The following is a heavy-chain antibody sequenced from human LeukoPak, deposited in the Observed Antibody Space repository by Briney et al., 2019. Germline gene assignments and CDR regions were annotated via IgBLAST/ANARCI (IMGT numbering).Heavy chain of an antibody. V-gene: IGHV3-30*18. D-gene: IGHD6-19*01. CDR1: GFTFSTYW. Sequence: GGSLRLSCAASGFTFSTYWMHWVRQAPGKGLEWVAVISYDGSNKYYADSVKGRFTISRDNSKNTLYLQMNSLRAEDTAVYYCAKLFIAVAAHGVDYWGQGTLVTVSS. CDR3: AKLFIAVAAHGVDY. CDR2: ISYDGSNK. J-gene: IGHJ4*02.